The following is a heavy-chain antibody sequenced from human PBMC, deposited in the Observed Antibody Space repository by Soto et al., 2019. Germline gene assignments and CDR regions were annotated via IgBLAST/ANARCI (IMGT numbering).Heavy chain of an antibody. J-gene: IGHJ5*02. V-gene: IGHV1-46*01. CDR3: ARASGSSYWFDP. CDR1: GYTFTIYY. D-gene: IGHD1-26*01. Sequence: ASLKVSCKASGYTFTIYYMHWVLQAPGQGLEWMGIINPSGGSASYAQKFQGRVTMTRDTSTSTVYMELRSLRSDDTAVYYCARASGSSYWFDPWGQGTLVTVS. CDR2: INPSGGSA.